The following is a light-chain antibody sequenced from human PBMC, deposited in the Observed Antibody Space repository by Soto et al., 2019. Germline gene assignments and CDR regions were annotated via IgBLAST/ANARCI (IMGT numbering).Light chain of an antibody. CDR3: HQYNDWPPIT. CDR1: QSVTRN. Sequence: EVVLTQSPVLLSVSPGESATLSCRASQSVTRNLAWYQQIPGQAPRLPVYHANVRATGIPARFSGSGSGTEFSLTISNLQSEDFAVYFCHQYNDWPPITFGQGTRLDIK. V-gene: IGKV3-15*01. CDR2: HAN. J-gene: IGKJ5*01.